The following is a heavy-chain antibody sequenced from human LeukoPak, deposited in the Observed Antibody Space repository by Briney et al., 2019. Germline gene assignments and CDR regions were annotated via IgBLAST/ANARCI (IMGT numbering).Heavy chain of an antibody. Sequence: KTSGTLSLTCAVSGGSISSGSYYWSWIRQPAGKGLEWIGRIYTSGSTNYNPSLKSRVTISVDTSKNQFSLKLSSVTAADTAVYYCARDRYYGSGGPIWGQGTMVTVSS. V-gene: IGHV4-61*02. CDR3: ARDRYYGSGGPI. CDR1: GGSISSGSYY. J-gene: IGHJ3*02. D-gene: IGHD3-10*01. CDR2: IYTSGST.